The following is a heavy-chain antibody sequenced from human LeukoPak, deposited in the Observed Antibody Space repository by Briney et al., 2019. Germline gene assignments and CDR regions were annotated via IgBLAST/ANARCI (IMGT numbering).Heavy chain of an antibody. Sequence: PGGSLRLSCEASGFTFDDYGMHWVRQAPGQGLEWFSTISWNSASVGYVDSVKGRFTISRDNAKKTLYLQMNSLRPEDTALYCCAKDYGYSSSWYDYWGQGTLVTVSS. CDR1: GFTFDDYG. CDR3: AKDYGYSSSWYDY. CDR2: ISWNSASV. J-gene: IGHJ4*02. V-gene: IGHV3-9*01. D-gene: IGHD6-13*01.